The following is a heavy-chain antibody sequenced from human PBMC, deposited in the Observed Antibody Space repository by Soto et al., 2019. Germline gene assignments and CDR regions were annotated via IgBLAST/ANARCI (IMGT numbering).Heavy chain of an antibody. Sequence: VASVKVSCKASGYTFTGYYMHWVRQAPGQGLEWMGWINPNSGGTNYAQKFQGRVTMTRDTSISTAYMELSRLRSDDTAVYYCARDWGYRRGGSCYSPWFDPWGQGTLVTV. D-gene: IGHD2-15*01. CDR2: INPNSGGT. J-gene: IGHJ5*02. CDR1: GYTFTGYY. CDR3: ARDWGYRRGGSCYSPWFDP. V-gene: IGHV1-2*02.